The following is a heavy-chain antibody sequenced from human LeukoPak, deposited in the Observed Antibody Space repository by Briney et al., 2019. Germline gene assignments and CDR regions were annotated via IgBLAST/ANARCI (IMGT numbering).Heavy chain of an antibody. CDR1: GFTVSGYW. V-gene: IGHV3-7*03. CDR2: INQDGSEK. D-gene: IGHD6-13*01. CDR3: ARESTAGYNSSWYGFRN. Sequence: GGSLRLSCAASGFTVSGYWMSWVRQAPGKGLEWVANINQDGSEKYYVDSVKGRFTISRDNAKNSLFLQMGSLRVEDTAVYYCARESTAGYNSSWYGFRNWGQGTLVSVSS. J-gene: IGHJ1*01.